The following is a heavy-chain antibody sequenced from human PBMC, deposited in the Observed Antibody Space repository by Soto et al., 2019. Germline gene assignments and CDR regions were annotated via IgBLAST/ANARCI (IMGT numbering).Heavy chain of an antibody. J-gene: IGHJ4*02. Sequence: PSETLSLTCTVSGGSLTNYYWSWIRQPPGKGLEWIGYIYYSGTTNYNPSLKSRVTISVDTSKNQFSLKLSSVTAGDTAVYYCASWWAIKGYFTYWGQGSLVTVSS. D-gene: IGHD2-15*01. CDR3: ASWWAIKGYFTY. CDR1: GGSLTNYY. V-gene: IGHV4-59*08. CDR2: IYYSGTT.